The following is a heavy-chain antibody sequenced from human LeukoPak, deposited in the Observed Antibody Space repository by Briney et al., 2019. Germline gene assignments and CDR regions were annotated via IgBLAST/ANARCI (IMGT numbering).Heavy chain of an antibody. Sequence: NPSETLSLTCTVSGGSISSGSYYWSWIRQPAGKGLEWIGRIYTSGSTNYNPSLKSRVTISVDTSKNQFSLKLSSVTAADTAVYYCASSGSQGVWGQGTLVTVSS. V-gene: IGHV4-61*02. CDR2: IYTSGST. CDR1: GGSISSGSYY. D-gene: IGHD3-22*01. J-gene: IGHJ4*02. CDR3: ASSGSQGV.